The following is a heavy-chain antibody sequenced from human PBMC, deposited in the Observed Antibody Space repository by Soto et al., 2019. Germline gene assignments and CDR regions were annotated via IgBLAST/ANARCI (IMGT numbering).Heavy chain of an antibody. CDR3: ARHNPPPSGWDAFDI. CDR2: IYYRGST. J-gene: IGHJ3*02. V-gene: IGHV4-39*01. Sequence: SETLSLTCTVSGGSISSSSYYWGWIRQPPGKGLEGIGSIYYRGSTYYNPSLKTRVTISVDTSKNQFSLKLSSVTAADTAVYYCARHNPPPSGWDAFDIWGQGTMVTVSS. D-gene: IGHD6-19*01. CDR1: GGSISSSSYY.